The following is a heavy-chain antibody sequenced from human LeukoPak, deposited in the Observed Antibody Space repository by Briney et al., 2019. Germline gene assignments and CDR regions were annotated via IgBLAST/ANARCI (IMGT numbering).Heavy chain of an antibody. J-gene: IGHJ6*03. CDR1: GFAVIDHF. V-gene: IGHV3-69-1*01. D-gene: IGHD1-26*01. Sequence: GGSLRLSCAASGFAVIDHFMHWVRQAPGGGLQWVSTINGAGVTYYAASVKGRFTISRDRVKNTVSLQMNNLRADDTAVYFCARRGVQGYMDVWGKGTTVTVSS. CDR3: ARRGVQGYMDV. CDR2: INGAGVT.